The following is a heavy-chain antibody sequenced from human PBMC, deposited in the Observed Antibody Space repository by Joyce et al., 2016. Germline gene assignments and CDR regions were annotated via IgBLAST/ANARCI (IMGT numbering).Heavy chain of an antibody. J-gene: IGHJ4*02. CDR2: ITYDGTNE. CDR3: AKSLDFWTGSPCDY. V-gene: IGHV3-30*18. Sequence: QVQLVESGRGLVQPGRSLRLSCVASGFKFRSDGMHWGRQAPGKGLEWVAVITYDGTNEWYGESVQGRFTISRDNSKKTLYLQMNSLRGDDTAVYYCAKSLDFWTGSPCDYWGQGTLVTVSS. D-gene: IGHD3/OR15-3a*01. CDR1: GFKFRSDG.